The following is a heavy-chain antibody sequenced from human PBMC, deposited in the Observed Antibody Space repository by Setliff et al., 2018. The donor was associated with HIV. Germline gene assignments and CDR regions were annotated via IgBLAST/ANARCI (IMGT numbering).Heavy chain of an antibody. Sequence: ASVKVSCKASGYTFTSYYMHWVRQAPGQGLEWMGIINPHTGVTKYAEKFQGRVTMTRDTSINTIYMELRRLRSDDTAVYYCARDLRDGFEEWFSTLDDGMDVWGQGTTVTVSS. CDR3: ARDLRDGFEEWFSTLDDGMDV. D-gene: IGHD3-3*01. CDR2: INPHTGVT. CDR1: GYTFTSYY. V-gene: IGHV1-2*02. J-gene: IGHJ6*02.